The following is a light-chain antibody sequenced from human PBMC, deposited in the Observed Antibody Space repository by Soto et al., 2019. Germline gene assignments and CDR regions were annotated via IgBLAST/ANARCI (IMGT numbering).Light chain of an antibody. CDR2: DAA. J-gene: IGKJ2*01. CDR1: QSVSKW. Sequence: DLQITQSTSTLSSSVLARPTMTCRASQSVSKWLAWYQHKPVKAPKLLIYDAASLECGVPSRFSGCGSGTDFTLTISGLQSEDFATYYCQQSFSTPYPFGQGTKVDIK. CDR3: QQSFSTPYP. V-gene: IGKV1-5*01.